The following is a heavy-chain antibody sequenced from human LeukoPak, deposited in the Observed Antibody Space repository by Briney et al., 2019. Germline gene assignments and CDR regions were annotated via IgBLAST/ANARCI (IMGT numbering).Heavy chain of an antibody. CDR1: GFTFSKAW. V-gene: IGHV3-15*01. CDR3: TTVVYCDSTSCSAFDI. J-gene: IGHJ3*02. D-gene: IGHD2-2*01. Sequence: GGSLRLSCAASGFTFSKAWMSWVRQAPGKGLEWVGRIKSKTDHGTTDYAAPVKGRFTISRDDSKNTLFLQMNSLKTEDTAVYYCTTVVYCDSTSCSAFDIWGQGTMVTVSS. CDR2: IKSKTDHGTT.